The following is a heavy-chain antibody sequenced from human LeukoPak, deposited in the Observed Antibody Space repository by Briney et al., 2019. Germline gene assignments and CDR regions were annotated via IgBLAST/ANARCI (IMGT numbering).Heavy chain of an antibody. Sequence: GGSLRLSCAASGFTFSTYTMNWVRQAPGKGLEWVSSISSSSYIYYADSMKGRFTISRDNTKNSLYLQMNSLRAEDTAVYYCARDIGWGHGMDVWGQGTTVTVSS. D-gene: IGHD1-26*01. J-gene: IGHJ6*02. CDR1: GFTFSTYT. V-gene: IGHV3-21*01. CDR3: ARDIGWGHGMDV. CDR2: ISSSSYI.